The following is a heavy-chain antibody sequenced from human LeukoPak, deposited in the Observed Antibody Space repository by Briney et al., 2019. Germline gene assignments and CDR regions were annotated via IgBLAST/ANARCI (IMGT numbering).Heavy chain of an antibody. J-gene: IGHJ4*02. CDR3: ARWVAARARYYFDY. Sequence: PSETLSLTCTVSGDSISSYYWNWIRQPPGKGLEWIGYIYYSGSTNYNPSLKSRVTISVDTSENQFSLKLSSVTAADTAVYYCARWVAARARYYFDYWGQGTLVTVSA. V-gene: IGHV4-59*01. CDR1: GDSISSYY. CDR2: IYYSGST. D-gene: IGHD6-6*01.